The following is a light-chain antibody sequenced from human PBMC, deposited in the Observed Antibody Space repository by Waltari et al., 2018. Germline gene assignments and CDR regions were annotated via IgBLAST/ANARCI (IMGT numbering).Light chain of an antibody. CDR3: QTWGTGIRV. Sequence: QLVLTQSPSASASLGASVKLTCTLSSGHSSYAIAWHQQQPEKGPRYLMKLNSDGSHSKGDGLPDRFSGSSSGGERYLTISSLQSEDEADYYCQTWGTGIRVFGGGTTLTVL. V-gene: IGLV4-69*01. J-gene: IGLJ3*02. CDR1: SGHSSYA. CDR2: LNSDGSH.